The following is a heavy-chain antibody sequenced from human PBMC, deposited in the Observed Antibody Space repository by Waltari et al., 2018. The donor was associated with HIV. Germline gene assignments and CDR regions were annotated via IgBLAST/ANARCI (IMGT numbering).Heavy chain of an antibody. CDR2: INSKFEGVAT. CDR1: GFTFSDAW. D-gene: IGHD3-16*01. Sequence: GDLVHPVGSLTLSCAASGFTFSDAWMNWVRQIPGKGLEWVGRINSKFEGVATDYAAPVYDRFISSRDDSEMMFFVRMSVMKIDVTGLYFCVFGGGGDYPLRGPDGFDIWGQGTPVIVSS. J-gene: IGHJ3*02. V-gene: IGHV3-15*01. CDR3: VFGGGGDYPLRGPDGFDI.